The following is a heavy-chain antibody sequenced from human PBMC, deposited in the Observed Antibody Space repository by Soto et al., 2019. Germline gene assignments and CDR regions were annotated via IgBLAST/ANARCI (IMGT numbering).Heavy chain of an antibody. CDR1: GGSVSSGVFS. CDR3: ARGHYYYAMDV. CDR2: ISHGGSP. Sequence: QLKLQESGSGVVKPSQTLSLTCAVSGGSVSSGVFSWNWIRQPPGQGLEWIGYISHGGSPHYNPSLRCRVSISLDRSTNVISLNLTSMTPADAAVYFCARGHYYYAMDVWGQGTTVTVSS. J-gene: IGHJ6*02. V-gene: IGHV4-30-2*01.